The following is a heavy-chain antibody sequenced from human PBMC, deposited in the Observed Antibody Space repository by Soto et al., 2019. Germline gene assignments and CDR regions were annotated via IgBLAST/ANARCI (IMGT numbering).Heavy chain of an antibody. V-gene: IGHV4-30-2*01. CDR3: ARVYLHYDYVWGSYRSDWFDP. J-gene: IGHJ5*02. CDR2: IYHSGST. Sequence: PSETLSLTCAVSGGSISSGGYSWSWIRQPPGKGLEWIGYIYHSGSTYYNPSLKSRVTISVDRSKNQFSLKLSSVTAEDTAVYYCARVYLHYDYVWGSYRSDWFDPWGQGTLVTVSS. D-gene: IGHD3-16*02. CDR1: GGSISSGGYS.